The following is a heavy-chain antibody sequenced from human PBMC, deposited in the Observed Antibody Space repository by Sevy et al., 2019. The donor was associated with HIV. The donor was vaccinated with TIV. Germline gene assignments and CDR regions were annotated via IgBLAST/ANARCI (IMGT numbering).Heavy chain of an antibody. CDR2: IIPIFGTA. D-gene: IGHD1-7*01. V-gene: IGHV1-69*06. CDR1: GGTFSSYA. CDR3: AITGTSGRDAFDI. J-gene: IGHJ3*02. Sequence: ASVKVSCKASGGTFSSYAISWVRQAPGQGLEWMGGIIPIFGTANYGQKFQGRVTITADKSTSTAYMELSSLRSEDTAVYYCAITGTSGRDAFDIWGQGTMVTVSS.